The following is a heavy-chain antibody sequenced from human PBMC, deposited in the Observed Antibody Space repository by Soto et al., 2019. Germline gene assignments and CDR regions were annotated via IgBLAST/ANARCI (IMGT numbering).Heavy chain of an antibody. J-gene: IGHJ5*02. V-gene: IGHV1-69*13. D-gene: IGHD1-20*01. CDR3: ARTPKGITGTLDNWFDP. CDR1: GGTFSSYA. CDR2: IIPIFGTA. Sequence: SVKVSCKASGGTFSSYAISWVRQAPRQGLEWMGGIIPIFGTANYAQKFQGRVTITADESTSTAYMELSSLRSEDTAVYYCARTPKGITGTLDNWFDPWGQGTLVTVSS.